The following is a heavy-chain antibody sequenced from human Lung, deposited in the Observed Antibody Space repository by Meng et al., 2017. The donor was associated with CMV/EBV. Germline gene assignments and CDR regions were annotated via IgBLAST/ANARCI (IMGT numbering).Heavy chain of an antibody. V-gene: IGHV1-69*10. CDR2: IIHILGIA. J-gene: IGHJ5*02. CDR1: GGTFSSYA. D-gene: IGHD2-8*01. Sequence: SXXVSXKASGGTFSSYAISWVRQAPGQGLEWMGGIIHILGIANYAQKFQGRVTITADKSTSTAYMELSSLRSEDTAVYYCARDLNGGSPSGGWFDPWGQAXLVTVSS. CDR3: ARDLNGGSPSGGWFDP.